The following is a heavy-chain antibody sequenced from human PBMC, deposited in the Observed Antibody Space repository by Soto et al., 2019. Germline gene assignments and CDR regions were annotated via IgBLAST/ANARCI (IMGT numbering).Heavy chain of an antibody. Sequence: GGSLRPSCSASGFTFSNAWMSWFRQAPGKGLEWVGRIKSKVDSATTDYAAPVKGRFSISRDDSRNTLYLQMNSLKIEDTAAYYCTTDDPINRNWGQGTLVTVSS. CDR1: GFTFSNAW. CDR2: IKSKVDSATT. V-gene: IGHV3-15*01. J-gene: IGHJ4*02. CDR3: TTDDPINRN.